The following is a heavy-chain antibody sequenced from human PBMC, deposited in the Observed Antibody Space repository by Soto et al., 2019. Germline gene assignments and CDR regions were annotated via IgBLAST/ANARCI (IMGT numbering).Heavy chain of an antibody. J-gene: IGHJ4*02. Sequence: PGGSLRLSCAASGFTFSGYAMSWVRQAPGKGLEWVSTIGSSGSTYYPDSVKGRFTISRDNSKNTLYLQMNSLRAEDTAVYYCAKRGQYYFDYWGQGTLVTVSS. D-gene: IGHD3-10*01. CDR2: IGSSGST. V-gene: IGHV3-23*01. CDR3: AKRGQYYFDY. CDR1: GFTFSGYA.